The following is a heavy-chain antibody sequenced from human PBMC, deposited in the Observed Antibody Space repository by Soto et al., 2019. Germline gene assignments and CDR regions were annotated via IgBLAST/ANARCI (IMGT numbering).Heavy chain of an antibody. CDR1: GFTFSSYG. D-gene: IGHD2-15*01. CDR3: ARDQNQGAQLFGVVVEDALDY. V-gene: IGHV3-33*01. Sequence: QVQLVESGGGVVQPGRSLRLSCAASGFTFSSYGMHWVRQAPGKGLEWVAVIRYDGSNKYYADSVKGRFTISRDNSKNTLHLQMNSLGADDTAVYYCARDQNQGAQLFGVVVEDALDYWGQGTLVTVSS. J-gene: IGHJ4*02. CDR2: IRYDGSNK.